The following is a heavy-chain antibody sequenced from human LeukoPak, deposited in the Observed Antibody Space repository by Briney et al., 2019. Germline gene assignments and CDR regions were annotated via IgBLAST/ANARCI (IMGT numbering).Heavy chain of an antibody. J-gene: IGHJ1*01. CDR1: GGSFSGYY. CDR3: ASSSGPEYFQH. Sequence: SSETLSLTCAVYGGSFSGYYWSWIRQPPGKGLEWIGEINHSGSTNYNPSLKSRVTISVDTSKNQFSLKLSSVTAADTAVYYCASSSGPEYFQHWGQGTLVTVSS. CDR2: INHSGST. V-gene: IGHV4-34*01. D-gene: IGHD3-22*01.